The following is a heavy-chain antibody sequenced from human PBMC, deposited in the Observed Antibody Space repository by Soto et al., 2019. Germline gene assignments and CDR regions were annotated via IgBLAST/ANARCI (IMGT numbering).Heavy chain of an antibody. CDR2: ITTGGDT. Sequence: EVQLVESGGGLVQPGGSLRLSCAASGFTFSNYDMHWVRQVTGKGLEWVSGITTGGDTYYPGSVKGRFTISREKAKNSLYLQMNSLSAGDTAVYYCARELHGGSYGMDVWGQGTTVTVSS. J-gene: IGHJ6*02. CDR3: ARELHGGSYGMDV. V-gene: IGHV3-13*01. CDR1: GFTFSNYD.